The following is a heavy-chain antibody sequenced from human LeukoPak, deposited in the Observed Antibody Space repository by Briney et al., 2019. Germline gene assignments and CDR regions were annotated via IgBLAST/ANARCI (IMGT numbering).Heavy chain of an antibody. Sequence: GSSVKVSCKASGGTFSSYAISWVRQAPGQGLEWMGRIIPIFGTANYAQKFQGRVTITTDESTSTAYMELSSLRSEDTAVYYCASGDSSRWKDPVGYWGQGTLVTVSS. CDR2: IIPIFGTA. CDR3: ASGDSSRWKDPVGY. CDR1: GGTFSSYA. J-gene: IGHJ4*02. V-gene: IGHV1-69*05. D-gene: IGHD6-13*01.